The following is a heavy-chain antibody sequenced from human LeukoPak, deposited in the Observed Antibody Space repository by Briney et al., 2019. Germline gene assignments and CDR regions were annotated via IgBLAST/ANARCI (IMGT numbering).Heavy chain of an antibody. Sequence: GGSLRPSCEASGFSLNSYEMHWVGQVRGKGREWVGAIGTGGDTYYADPVKGRFTISRENAKKSLYLQMDCLRAGDTAVYYCARDRGYDFWSGSFDLWGRGTLVTVSS. J-gene: IGHJ2*01. CDR3: ARDRGYDFWSGSFDL. D-gene: IGHD3-3*01. CDR2: IGTGGDT. V-gene: IGHV3-13*01. CDR1: GFSLNSYE.